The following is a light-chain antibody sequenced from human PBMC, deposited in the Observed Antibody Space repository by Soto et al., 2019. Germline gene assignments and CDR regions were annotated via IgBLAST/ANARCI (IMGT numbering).Light chain of an antibody. CDR1: SGSIASYY. Sequence: NFMLTQPHSVSESPGKTVTISCTRSSGSIASYYVEWYQQRPGSAPSAVIYENNQRPSGVPDRFSGSIDSSSNSASLTISGLRTEDEADYYCQSFDDSTVVFGGGTKVTVL. V-gene: IGLV6-57*04. CDR2: ENN. J-gene: IGLJ2*01. CDR3: QSFDDSTVV.